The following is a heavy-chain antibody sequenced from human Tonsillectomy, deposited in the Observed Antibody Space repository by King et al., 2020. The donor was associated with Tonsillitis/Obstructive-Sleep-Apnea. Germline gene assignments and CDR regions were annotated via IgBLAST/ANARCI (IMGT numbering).Heavy chain of an antibody. CDR2: ISYDANNE. D-gene: IGHD2-2*01. CDR1: GFTFRSYA. CDR3: RVTPAAPTGFDP. V-gene: IGHV3-30*04. Sequence: VQLVESGGGVVQSGRSLRLSCAASGFTFRSYAMHWVRQAPGKGLECVAVISYDANNEYYIDSVKGRFTISRDNSKNTLYLQMNSLRVEDTAVYYCRVTPAAPTGFDPWGQGTLVTVSS. J-gene: IGHJ5*02.